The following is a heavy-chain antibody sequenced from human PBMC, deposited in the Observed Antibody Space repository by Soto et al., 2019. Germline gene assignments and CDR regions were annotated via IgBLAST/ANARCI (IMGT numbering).Heavy chain of an antibody. J-gene: IGHJ4*02. CDR2: IYYSGST. CDR3: ARVPDY. Sequence: PSETLSLTCTVSGGSISTYYWSWIRQPPGKGLEWIGYIYYSGSTYYNPSLKSRVTMSIDTSKNQFSLQLNFVTAADTAVYYCARVPDYWGQGILVTVSS. CDR1: GGSISTYY. D-gene: IGHD2-2*01. V-gene: IGHV4-59*12.